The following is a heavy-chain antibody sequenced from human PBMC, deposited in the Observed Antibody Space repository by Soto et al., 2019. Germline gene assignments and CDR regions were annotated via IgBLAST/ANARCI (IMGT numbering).Heavy chain of an antibody. CDR3: AKDTDRLFVLRFLEWSDV. D-gene: IGHD3-3*01. CDR1: GFTFSSYA. CDR2: ISGSGGST. Sequence: LRLSCAASGFTFSSYAMSWVRQAPGKGLEWVSAISGSGGSTYYADSVKGRFTISRDNSKNTLYLQMNSLRAEDTAVYYCAKDTDRLFVLRFLEWSDVWGQGTTVTVSS. V-gene: IGHV3-23*01. J-gene: IGHJ6*02.